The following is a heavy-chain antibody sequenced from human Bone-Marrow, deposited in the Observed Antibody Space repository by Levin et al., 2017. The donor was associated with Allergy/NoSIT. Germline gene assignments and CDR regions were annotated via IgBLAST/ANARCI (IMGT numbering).Heavy chain of an antibody. V-gene: IGHV1-46*01. CDR3: ARDLSGGLPDAFDI. Sequence: PWASVKVSCKASGYSFTSHYLHWVRQAPGQGLEWMAIINPRGGSTTYAQKFQGRVTMTSDTSTSTVYMELSSLRSDDTAVYYCARDLSGGLPDAFDIWGQGTIVSVSS. D-gene: IGHD1-1*01. J-gene: IGHJ3*02. CDR1: GYSFTSHY. CDR2: INPRGGST.